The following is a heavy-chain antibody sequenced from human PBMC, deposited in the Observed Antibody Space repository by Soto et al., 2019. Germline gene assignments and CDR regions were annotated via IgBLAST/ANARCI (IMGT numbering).Heavy chain of an antibody. V-gene: IGHV4-4*02. D-gene: IGHD4-17*01. CDR2: VTRSGST. CDR1: GDSMDNNRW. CDR3: ATRPTGGWAGVFDY. J-gene: IGHJ4*02. Sequence: PSETLSLTCAVFGDSMDNNRWWPWLRQSPGKGLEWIGEVTRSGSTNYNPSLKSRVTISLDTSKNQFSLKLNSVTAADTAVYYCATRPTGGWAGVFDYWSRGTLVNGSS.